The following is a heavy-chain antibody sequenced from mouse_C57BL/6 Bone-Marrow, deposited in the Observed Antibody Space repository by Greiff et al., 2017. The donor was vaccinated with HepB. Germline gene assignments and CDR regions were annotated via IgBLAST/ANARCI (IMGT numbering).Heavy chain of an antibody. CDR1: GFSLSTSGMG. CDR3: ARRAHCSCGYVEV. J-gene: IGHJ1*03. Sequence: LQQSGPGILQSSQTLSLTCSFSGFSLSTSGMGVSWIRQPSGKGLEWLAHIYWDDDKRYNPSLKSRLTISKDTSRNQVFLKITSVDTADAATYCCARRAHCSCGYVEVWGTGTTVTGSS. V-gene: IGHV8-12*01. CDR2: IYWDDDK.